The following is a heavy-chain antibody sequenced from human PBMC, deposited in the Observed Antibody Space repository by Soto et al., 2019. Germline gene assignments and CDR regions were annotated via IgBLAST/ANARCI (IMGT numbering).Heavy chain of an antibody. CDR2: IIPIFGTA. Sequence: GASVKVSCKASGGTFSSYAISWVRQAPGQGLEWMGGIIPIFGTANYAQKFQGRVTITADESTSTAYMELSSLRSEDTAVDYCAGQFWRGYYVFVPWGKGTLVTVSS. CDR3: AGQFWRGYYVFVP. J-gene: IGHJ5*02. V-gene: IGHV1-69*13. D-gene: IGHD3-3*01. CDR1: GGTFSSYA.